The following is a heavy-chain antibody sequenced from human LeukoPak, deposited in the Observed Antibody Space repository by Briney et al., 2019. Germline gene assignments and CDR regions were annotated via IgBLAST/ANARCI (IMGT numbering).Heavy chain of an antibody. CDR1: GGPIRSSYYY. D-gene: IGHD2-2*01. CDR2: IYYSGST. Sequence: SETLSLTCTVSGGPIRSSYYYWGWIRQPPGKGLEWIGSIYYSGSTYYNPSLKSRVTISVDTSKNQFSLKLSSVTAADTAVYYCARHPSPVVVPAAMRYNWFDPWGQGTLVTVSS. V-gene: IGHV4-39*01. J-gene: IGHJ5*02. CDR3: ARHPSPVVVPAAMRYNWFDP.